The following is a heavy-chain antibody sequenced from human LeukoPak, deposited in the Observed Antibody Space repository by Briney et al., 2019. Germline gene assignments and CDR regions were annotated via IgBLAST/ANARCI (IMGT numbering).Heavy chain of an antibody. CDR1: GYTFTRYY. CDR3: ARSGRGHVYGFFDY. J-gene: IGHJ4*02. Sequence: ASVKVSCKASGYTFTRYYMHWVRQAPGQGLEWMGWVNTHTGATNYAQKFQGAVTMTRDTSISTAYMELSRPRSDDTAMYYCARSGRGHVYGFFDYWGQGTLVTVSS. CDR2: VNTHTGAT. D-gene: IGHD3-10*01. V-gene: IGHV1-2*02.